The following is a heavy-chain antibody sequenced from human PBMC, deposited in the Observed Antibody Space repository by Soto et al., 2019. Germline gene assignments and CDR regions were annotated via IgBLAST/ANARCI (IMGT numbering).Heavy chain of an antibody. D-gene: IGHD3-3*01. CDR1: GSTFSAFC. V-gene: IGHV3-23*01. J-gene: IGHJ6*02. Sequence: EVQLLESGGALAQPGGSLRLSCAASGSTFSAFCMNWVRQAPGKGLEWVSAISRSSDITYYADSVKGRFTISRDNSKNTLYLEMNSLTGDDTAVYYCAKGRFWIHYGMDVWGQGTTVIVSS. CDR2: ISRSSDIT. CDR3: AKGRFWIHYGMDV.